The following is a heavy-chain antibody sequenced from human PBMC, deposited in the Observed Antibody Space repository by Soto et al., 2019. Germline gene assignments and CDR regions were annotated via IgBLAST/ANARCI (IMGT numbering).Heavy chain of an antibody. D-gene: IGHD3-10*01. CDR3: ARGSDRWFGESLPHYYYYGMDV. Sequence: GESLKISCKGSGYSFTSYWIGWVRQMPGKGLEWMGIIYPGDSDTRYSPSFQGQVTISADKSISTAYLQWSSLKASDTAMYYCARGSDRWFGESLPHYYYYGMDVWGQGTTATVSS. V-gene: IGHV5-51*01. CDR1: GYSFTSYW. J-gene: IGHJ6*02. CDR2: IYPGDSDT.